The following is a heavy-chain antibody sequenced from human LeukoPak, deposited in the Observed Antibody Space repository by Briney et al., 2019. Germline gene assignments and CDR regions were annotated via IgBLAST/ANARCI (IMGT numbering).Heavy chain of an antibody. CDR3: ARDAGNSAYGCDV. D-gene: IGHD5-12*01. Sequence: GGSLRLSCAASGFTFSDYYMSWIRQAPGKGLEWVSYISSGGSTIYYADSVRGRFTISRDVARNSLYLQMNNLRVEDTAIYYCARDAGNSAYGCDVWGQGTLVTVSS. J-gene: IGHJ4*02. CDR2: ISSGGSTI. V-gene: IGHV3-11*04. CDR1: GFTFSDYY.